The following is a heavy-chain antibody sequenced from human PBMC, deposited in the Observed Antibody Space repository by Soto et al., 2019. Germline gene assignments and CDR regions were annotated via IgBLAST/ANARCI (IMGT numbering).Heavy chain of an antibody. CDR1: GFTFSSYA. CDR3: AGSRGFGELFGSYFDY. J-gene: IGHJ4*02. V-gene: IGHV3-23*01. CDR2: ISGSGGST. D-gene: IGHD3-10*01. Sequence: QPGGSLRLSCAASGFTFSSYAMSWVRQAPGKGLEWVSAISGSGGSTYYADSVKGRFTISRDNSKNTLYLQMNSLRAEDTAVYYCAGSRGFGELFGSYFDYWGQGTLVTVSS.